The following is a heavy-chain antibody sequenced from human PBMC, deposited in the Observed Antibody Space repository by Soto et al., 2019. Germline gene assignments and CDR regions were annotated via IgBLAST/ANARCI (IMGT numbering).Heavy chain of an antibody. CDR1: GYIFTSYW. V-gene: IGHV5-10-1*01. D-gene: IGHD3-10*01. CDR2: IDPSDSYT. CDR3: ARHFHRGALDAFDI. Sequence: PGESLKISCKGSGYIFTSYWISWFLQMPGKGLEWMGRIDPSDSYTNYSPSFQGHVTISADKSISTAYLQWSSLKASDTAMYYCARHFHRGALDAFDIWGQGTMVTVSS. J-gene: IGHJ3*02.